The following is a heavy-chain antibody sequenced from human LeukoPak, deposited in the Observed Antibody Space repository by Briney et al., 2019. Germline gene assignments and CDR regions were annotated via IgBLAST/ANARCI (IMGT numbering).Heavy chain of an antibody. CDR1: GGSISSYY. D-gene: IGHD3-22*01. Sequence: SETLSLTCTVSGGSISSYYWSWIRQPPGKGLEWIGYIYYSGSTNYNPSLKSRVTISVDTSKNQFSLKLSSVTAADTAVYYCARERIVVANTGAFDIWGQGTMVPVSS. J-gene: IGHJ3*02. V-gene: IGHV4-59*01. CDR3: ARERIVVANTGAFDI. CDR2: IYYSGST.